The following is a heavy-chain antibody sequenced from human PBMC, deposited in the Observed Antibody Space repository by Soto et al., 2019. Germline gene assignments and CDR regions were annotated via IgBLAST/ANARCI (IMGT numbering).Heavy chain of an antibody. D-gene: IGHD6-19*01. CDR2: ISYDGSNK. J-gene: IGHJ4*02. Sequence: GGSLRLSCAASGFTFSSYAMHWVRQAPGKGLEWVAVISYDGSNKYYADSVKGRFTISRDNSKNTLYLQMNSLRAEDTAVYYCARGVSYSSGWYAQRTPVDYWGQGTLVTVSS. CDR3: ARGVSYSSGWYAQRTPVDY. CDR1: GFTFSSYA. V-gene: IGHV3-30-3*01.